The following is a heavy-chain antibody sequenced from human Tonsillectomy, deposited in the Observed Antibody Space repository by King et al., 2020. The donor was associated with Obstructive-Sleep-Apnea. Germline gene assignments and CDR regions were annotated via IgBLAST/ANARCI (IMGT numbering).Heavy chain of an antibody. CDR1: GFTFSSYA. D-gene: IGHD3-9*01. Sequence: VQLVESGGGLVQPGGSLRLSCAASGFTFSSYAMSWVRQAPGKGLEWVSAFSGSGCCPYYADSVKGRFTISRDNSKNTLYLQMNSLRAEDTAVYYCATGRYDILTGYYPPFDYWGQGTLVTVSS. CDR2: FSGSGCCP. CDR3: ATGRYDILTGYYPPFDY. J-gene: IGHJ4*02. V-gene: IGHV3-23*04.